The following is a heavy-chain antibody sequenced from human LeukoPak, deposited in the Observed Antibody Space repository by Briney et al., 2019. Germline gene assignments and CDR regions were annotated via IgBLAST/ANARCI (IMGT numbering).Heavy chain of an antibody. V-gene: IGHV1-69*06. CDR3: ARTRSSSSSWYGQFDY. CDR2: IIPIFGTA. J-gene: IGHJ4*02. CDR1: GYTFTSYA. Sequence: SVKVSCKASGYTFTSYAISWVRQAPGQGLEWMGGIIPIFGTANYAQKFQGRVTITADKSTSTAYMELSSLRSEDTAVYYCARTRSSSSSWYGQFDYWGQGTLVTVSS. D-gene: IGHD6-13*01.